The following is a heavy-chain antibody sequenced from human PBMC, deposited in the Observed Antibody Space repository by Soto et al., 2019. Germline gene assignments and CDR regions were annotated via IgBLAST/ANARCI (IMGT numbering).Heavy chain of an antibody. CDR1: GYSFTSYW. V-gene: IGHV5-51*01. D-gene: IGHD3-10*01. CDR2: IYPGDSDT. Sequence: GESLKISCKGSGYSFTSYWIGWVRQMPGKGLEWMGIIYPGDSDTRYSPSFQGQVTTSADKSISTAYLQWSSLKASDTAMYYCARRYAMVRETNYYYYMDVWGKGTTVTVSS. CDR3: ARRYAMVRETNYYYYMDV. J-gene: IGHJ6*03.